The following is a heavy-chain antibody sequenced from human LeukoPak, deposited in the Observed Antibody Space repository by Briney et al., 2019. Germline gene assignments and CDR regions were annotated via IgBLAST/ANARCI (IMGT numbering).Heavy chain of an antibody. Sequence: ASVKVSCKASGYTFTGYCMHWVRQAPGQGLEWMGWINPKGGGTNYAQKFQGRVTMTRDTSISTAYMELSRLRSDDTAVYYCARVRFGVVAGLDYWGQGTLVTVSS. CDR3: ARVRFGVVAGLDY. V-gene: IGHV1-2*02. CDR2: INPKGGGT. J-gene: IGHJ4*02. D-gene: IGHD6-19*01. CDR1: GYTFTGYC.